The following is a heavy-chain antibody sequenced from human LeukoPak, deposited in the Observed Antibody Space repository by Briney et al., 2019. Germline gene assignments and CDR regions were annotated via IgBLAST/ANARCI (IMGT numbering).Heavy chain of an antibody. CDR1: GYTFTGYY. V-gene: IGHV1-2*02. CDR3: ARVLYDFWSGSFDY. Sequence: ASVKVSCKASGYTFTGYYMHWVRQAPGQGLEWMGWINPNSGGTNYAQKFQGRVTMTRDTSISTAYMEPSRLRSDDTAVYYCARVLYDFWSGSFDYWGQGTLVTVSS. D-gene: IGHD3-3*01. CDR2: INPNSGGT. J-gene: IGHJ4*02.